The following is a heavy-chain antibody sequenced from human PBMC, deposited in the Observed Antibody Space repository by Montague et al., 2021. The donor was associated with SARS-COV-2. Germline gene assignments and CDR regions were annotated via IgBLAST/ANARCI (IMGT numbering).Heavy chain of an antibody. D-gene: IGHD2-15*01. CDR3: ARVISRQNNIVVVGLYYFDY. Sequence: SETLSLTCAVYGGSLSGYDWSWIRQPPGKGLEWIGEINHSGSTKXNPSLKSRVTISVDTSKNQFSLKLSSVTAADTAVYYCARVISRQNNIVVVGLYYFDYWGQGTLVTVSS. CDR2: INHSGST. CDR1: GGSLSGYD. V-gene: IGHV4-34*01. J-gene: IGHJ4*02.